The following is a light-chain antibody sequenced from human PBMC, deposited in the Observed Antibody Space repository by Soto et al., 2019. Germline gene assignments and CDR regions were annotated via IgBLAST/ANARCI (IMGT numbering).Light chain of an antibody. V-gene: IGLV1-40*01. CDR3: QAFDSSLSGWV. CDR2: GNF. CDR1: SSNIGADYD. Sequence: QSVLTQPPSVSGSPGQRVTISCTGSSSNIGADYDVHWYQHLPGAAPKLLIFGNFNRPSGVPDRFSGSKSVGSAFLGITGLQAEDEADYYCQAFDSSLSGWVFGGGTKLTVL. J-gene: IGLJ3*02.